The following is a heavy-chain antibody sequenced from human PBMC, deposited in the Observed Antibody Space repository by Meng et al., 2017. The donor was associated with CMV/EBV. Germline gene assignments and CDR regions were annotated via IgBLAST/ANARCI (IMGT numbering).Heavy chain of an antibody. Sequence: QGRPLYPGPVLLQPSHTLSRTATVPGSSIGSSYWSWIRQPAGKGLEWIGRIYTSGSTNYNPSLKSRVTMSVDTSKNQFSLKLSSVTAADTAVYYCATSSTMIVAGDYYFDYWGQGTLVTVSS. CDR1: GSSIGSSY. J-gene: IGHJ4*02. CDR3: ATSSTMIVAGDYYFDY. CDR2: IYTSGST. V-gene: IGHV4-4*07. D-gene: IGHD3-22*01.